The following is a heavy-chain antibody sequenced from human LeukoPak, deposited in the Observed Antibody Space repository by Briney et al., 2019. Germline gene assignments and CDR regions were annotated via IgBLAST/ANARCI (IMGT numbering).Heavy chain of an antibody. CDR1: GYTFTSYY. Sequence: ASVKVSCKASGYTFTSYYVHWVRQAPGQGLEWMGIINPTGGSTSYAQKFQGRVTMARDTSTSTVYMELSSLRSEDTALYYCARGNGDYGGGFDYWGQVTLVTVSS. CDR3: ARGNGDYGGGFDY. V-gene: IGHV1-46*01. CDR2: INPTGGST. J-gene: IGHJ4*02. D-gene: IGHD4-17*01.